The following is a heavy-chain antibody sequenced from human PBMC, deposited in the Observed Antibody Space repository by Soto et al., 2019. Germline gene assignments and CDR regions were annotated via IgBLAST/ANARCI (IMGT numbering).Heavy chain of an antibody. Sequence: SETLSLTCTVSGGSISSSGYYWGWIRQPPGRGLEWIGFINNSGTPNYSPSLKSRVTISGDTSKNQFFLSLMSVTAADTAVYYCARDASGRPATYWGQGILVTVSS. CDR1: GGSISSSGYY. CDR3: ARDASGRPATY. CDR2: INNSGTP. V-gene: IGHV4-39*07. J-gene: IGHJ4*02. D-gene: IGHD3-10*01.